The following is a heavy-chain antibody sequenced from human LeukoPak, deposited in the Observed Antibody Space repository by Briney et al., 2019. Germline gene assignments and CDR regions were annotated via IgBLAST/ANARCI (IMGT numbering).Heavy chain of an antibody. J-gene: IGHJ5*02. CDR3: ARHIVVVPAAMGWFDP. Sequence: SETLSLTCTVSGGSISSSSYYWGWIRQPPGKGLEWIGSIYCSGSTYYNPSLKSRVTISVDTYKNQFSLKLSSVTAADTAVYYCARHIVVVPAAMGWFDPWGQGTLVTVSS. CDR1: GGSISSSSYY. CDR2: IYCSGST. D-gene: IGHD2-2*01. V-gene: IGHV4-39*01.